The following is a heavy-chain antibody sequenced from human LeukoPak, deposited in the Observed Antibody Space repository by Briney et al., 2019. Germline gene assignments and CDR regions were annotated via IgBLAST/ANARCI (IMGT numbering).Heavy chain of an antibody. CDR3: ARFITGVVPAAIPAAFDYYYYGMDV. V-gene: IGHV4-39*01. CDR2: IYYSGST. D-gene: IGHD2-2*01. Sequence: PSETLSLTCTVSGGSISSSSYSWGWIRQPPGKGLEWIGSIYYSGSTYYNPSLKSRVTISVDTSKNQFSLKLSSVTAADTAVYYCARFITGVVPAAIPAAFDYYYYGMDVWGQGTTVTVSS. CDR1: GGSISSSSYS. J-gene: IGHJ6*02.